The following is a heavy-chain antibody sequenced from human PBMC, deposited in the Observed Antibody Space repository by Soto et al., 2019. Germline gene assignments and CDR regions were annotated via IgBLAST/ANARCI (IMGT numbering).Heavy chain of an antibody. CDR2: ISSSGYI. Sequence: GRTLRLSYATSEFTFTRYTINWVRPAPGKRLEWLSSISSSGYIFSTDSVRGRFTISRDNAKNSVYLQINSLRAEDTAVYFCARDCSGGSCYPGMDVWGQGTTVTVSS. J-gene: IGHJ6*02. CDR3: ARDCSGGSCYPGMDV. CDR1: EFTFTRYT. D-gene: IGHD2-15*01. V-gene: IGHV3-21*01.